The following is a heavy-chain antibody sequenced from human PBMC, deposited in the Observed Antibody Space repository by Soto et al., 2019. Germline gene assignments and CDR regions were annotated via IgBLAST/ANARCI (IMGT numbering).Heavy chain of an antibody. V-gene: IGHV3-11*01. CDR2: ISNSGSTI. D-gene: IGHD2-8*01. Sequence: QMQLVESGGGLVKPGGSLRLSCAVSGFTFSDYYMNWIRQAPGKGLEWVSSISNSGSTIYYADSVKGRFTISRHNAKNSLYLQMNSLRGEDTAIYYCARGWRTNDCWGQGTLVTVSS. J-gene: IGHJ4*02. CDR3: ARGWRTNDC. CDR1: GFTFSDYY.